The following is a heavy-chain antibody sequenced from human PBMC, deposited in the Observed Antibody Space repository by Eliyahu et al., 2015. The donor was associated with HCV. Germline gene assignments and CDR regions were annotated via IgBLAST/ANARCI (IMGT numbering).Heavy chain of an antibody. J-gene: IGHJ4*02. CDR3: ARQNPFSGRYFDWSPPLDY. D-gene: IGHD3-9*01. CDR2: IYPGDSDT. V-gene: IGHV5-51*01. CDR1: GYSFTSYW. Sequence: EVQLVQSGAEVKKPGESLKISCKGSGYSFTSYWIGWVRQMPGKGLEWMGIIYPGDSDTRYSPSFQGQVTISADKSISTAYLQWSSLKASDTAMYYCARQNPFSGRYFDWSPPLDYWGQGTLVTVSS.